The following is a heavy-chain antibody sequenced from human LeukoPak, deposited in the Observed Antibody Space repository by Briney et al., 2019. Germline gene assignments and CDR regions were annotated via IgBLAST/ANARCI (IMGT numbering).Heavy chain of an antibody. CDR2: IKGDGSST. CDR3: AKESSGGWYFDY. CDR1: GFTFTTYW. J-gene: IGHJ4*02. D-gene: IGHD6-19*01. Sequence: GGSLRLSCAASGFTFTTYWMHWVRQVPGKGLVWVARIKGDGSSTRHADSMKGRFTISRGNAKNTLYLQMNSLRAEDTAVYYCAKESSGGWYFDYWGQGTLVTVSS. V-gene: IGHV3-74*01.